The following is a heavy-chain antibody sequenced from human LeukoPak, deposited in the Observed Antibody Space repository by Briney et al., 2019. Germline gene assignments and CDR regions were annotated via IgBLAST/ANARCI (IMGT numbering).Heavy chain of an antibody. J-gene: IGHJ6*03. D-gene: IGHD3-10*01. CDR2: IIPIFGTA. V-gene: IGHV1-69*05. CDR1: GGTFSSYA. Sequence: ASVKVSCKASGGTFSSYAISWVRQAPGQGLEWMGGIIPIFGTANYAQKFQGRVTITTDESTSTAYMELSSLRSEDTAVYYCARSGEKGYYGSGSQYYYYMDVWGKGTTVTVSS. CDR3: ARSGEKGYYGSGSQYYYYMDV.